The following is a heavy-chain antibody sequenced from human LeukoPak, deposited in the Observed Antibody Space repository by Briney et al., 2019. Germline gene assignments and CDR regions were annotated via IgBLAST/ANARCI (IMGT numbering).Heavy chain of an antibody. CDR3: VFHSIAGTYYMDV. Sequence: SVKVSYKASGGTFNSYAISWVRQAPGQGLEWMGGIIPIFGTANYAQKFQGRVTITADESTSTAYMELSSLRSEDTAVYYCVFHSIAGTYYMDVGGKGTTVTISS. D-gene: IGHD2-21*01. J-gene: IGHJ6*03. CDR2: IIPIFGTA. V-gene: IGHV1-69*13. CDR1: GGTFNSYA.